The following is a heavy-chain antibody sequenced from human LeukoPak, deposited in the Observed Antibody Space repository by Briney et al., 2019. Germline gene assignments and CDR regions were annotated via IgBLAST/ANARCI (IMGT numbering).Heavy chain of an antibody. CDR1: GYSFTSYW. D-gene: IGHD3-22*01. CDR3: ARGARYYYDSSGYYLFDY. J-gene: IGHJ4*02. Sequence: GESLKISCKGSGYSFTSYWIGWVRQMPGKGLEWMGIIYLGDSDTRYSPSFQGQVTISADKSISTAYLQWSSLKASDTAMYYCARGARYYYDSSGYYLFDYWGQGTLVTVSS. V-gene: IGHV5-51*01. CDR2: IYLGDSDT.